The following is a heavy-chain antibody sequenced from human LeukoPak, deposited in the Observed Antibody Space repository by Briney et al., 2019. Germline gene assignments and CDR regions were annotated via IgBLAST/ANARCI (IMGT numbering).Heavy chain of an antibody. V-gene: IGHV4-59*11. CDR1: GGSISSHY. CDR2: IYYSGST. Sequence: SETLSLTCTVSGGSISSHYWSWIRQPPGKGLEWIGYIYYSGSTNYNPSLKSRVTISVGTSKNQFSLKLSSVTAADTAVYYCARDVFVVVPAAIPYYYYYMDVWGKGTTVTVSS. J-gene: IGHJ6*03. D-gene: IGHD2-2*01. CDR3: ARDVFVVVPAAIPYYYYYMDV.